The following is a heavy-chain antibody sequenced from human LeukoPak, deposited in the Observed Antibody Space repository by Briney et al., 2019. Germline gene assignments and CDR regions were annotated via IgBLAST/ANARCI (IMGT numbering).Heavy chain of an antibody. V-gene: IGHV4-39*02. CDR3: AREADYYYDSSGYFDY. D-gene: IGHD3-22*01. CDR2: IYYSGGT. Sequence: SETLSLTCTVSGGSISSSSYYWGWIRQPPGKGLEWIGSIYYSGGTYYNSSLKSRVTISVDTSKNQFSLKLSSVTAADTAVYYCAREADYYYDSSGYFDYWGQGTLVTVSS. CDR1: GGSISSSSYY. J-gene: IGHJ4*02.